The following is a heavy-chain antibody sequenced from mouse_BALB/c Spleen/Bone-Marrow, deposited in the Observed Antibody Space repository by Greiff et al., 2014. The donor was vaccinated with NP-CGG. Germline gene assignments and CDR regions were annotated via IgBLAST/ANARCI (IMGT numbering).Heavy chain of an antibody. CDR1: GHSFTGYN. D-gene: IGHD2-14*01. V-gene: IGHV1-39*01. CDR3: TRSRAYFRDWFAY. J-gene: IGHJ3*01. Sequence: VQLQQSGPELEKPGASVKLSCRASGHSFTGYNMNWVKQSHGKSLEWIGNIDPYYGTTTFNQKFKDKATLTVDKSSSTAYMQLKSLTSEDSAVYYCTRSRAYFRDWFAYWGQGTLVTVSA. CDR2: IDPYYGTT.